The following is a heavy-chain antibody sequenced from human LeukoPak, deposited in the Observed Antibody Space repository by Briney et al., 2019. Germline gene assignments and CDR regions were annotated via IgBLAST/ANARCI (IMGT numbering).Heavy chain of an antibody. V-gene: IGHV3-66*01. Sequence: GGSLRLSCAASGFTVSRNYMTWVRQAPGKGLEWVSIIYNDGSTYYADSVQGRFTISRDSSKNTLYLQMISLRVEDTAVYYCASLRLLLSPFDYWGQGTLVTVSS. CDR2: IYNDGST. D-gene: IGHD2-21*02. CDR1: GFTVSRNY. J-gene: IGHJ4*02. CDR3: ASLRLLLSPFDY.